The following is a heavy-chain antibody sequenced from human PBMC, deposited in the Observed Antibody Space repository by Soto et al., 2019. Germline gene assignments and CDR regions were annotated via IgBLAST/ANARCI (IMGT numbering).Heavy chain of an antibody. J-gene: IGHJ5*02. V-gene: IGHV1-18*01. CDR3: ARDAEIVVVPACWFDP. D-gene: IGHD2-2*01. CDR2: ISAYNGNT. Sequence: ASVKVSCKASGYTFTSYGISWVRQAPGQGLEWMGWISAYNGNTNYAQKLQGRVTMTTDTSTSTAYMELRSLRSDDTAVYYCARDAEIVVVPACWFDPWGQGTLVTVSS. CDR1: GYTFTSYG.